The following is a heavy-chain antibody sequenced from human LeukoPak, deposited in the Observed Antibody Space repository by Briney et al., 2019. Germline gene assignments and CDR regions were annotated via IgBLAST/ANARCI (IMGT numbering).Heavy chain of an antibody. V-gene: IGHV4-59*01. CDR1: GGSISSYY. J-gene: IGHJ6*03. CDR3: ARGGSSWTYYYYMDV. CDR2: IYYSGST. D-gene: IGHD6-13*01. Sequence: PSETLSLTCTVSGGSISSYYWSWIRQPPGKGLEWIGYIYYSGSTNYNPSLKSRVTISVDTSKNQFSLKLSSVTAADTAVYYCARGGSSWTYYYYMDVWGKGTTVTVSS.